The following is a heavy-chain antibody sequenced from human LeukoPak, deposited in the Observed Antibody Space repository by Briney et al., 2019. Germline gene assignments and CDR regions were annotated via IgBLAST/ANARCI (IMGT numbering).Heavy chain of an antibody. Sequence: ASVKVSCTASGGTFSSYDISWVRQAPGQGLEWMGGIIPIFGTANYAQKFQGRVTITADESTSTAYMELSSLRSEDTAVYYCARENIAARRGLDYWGQGTLVSVSS. CDR1: GGTFSSYD. V-gene: IGHV1-69*13. D-gene: IGHD6-6*01. CDR3: ARENIAARRGLDY. J-gene: IGHJ4*02. CDR2: IIPIFGTA.